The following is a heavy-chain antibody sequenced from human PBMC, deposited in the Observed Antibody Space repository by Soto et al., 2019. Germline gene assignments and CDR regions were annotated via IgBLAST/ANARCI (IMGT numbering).Heavy chain of an antibody. V-gene: IGHV3-23*01. CDR2: TDGST. Sequence: PGGSLRLSCAASGFTFSSYAMTWVRQAPGKGLEWVSSTDGSTYYADSVKGRFTISRDKSKKTLFLQMNNLRPEDTAVYYCAKPGIAVASMAFFDHWGQGTLVTVS. CDR1: GFTFSSYA. J-gene: IGHJ4*02. D-gene: IGHD6-19*01. CDR3: AKPGIAVASMAFFDH.